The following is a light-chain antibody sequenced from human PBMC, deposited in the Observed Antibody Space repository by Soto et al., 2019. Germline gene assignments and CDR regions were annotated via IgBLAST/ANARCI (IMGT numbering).Light chain of an antibody. Sequence: EIVLTQSPGTPSLSPGERATLSCRSSQSVSSSYLAWYQQKPGQAPRLLIYGASSGATGIPDRFSGSGSGTDFNLTISSLEPEDFAVYYCQQRSSWPPITFGGGTKVDI. J-gene: IGKJ4*01. CDR2: GAS. V-gene: IGKV3D-20*02. CDR3: QQRSSWPPIT. CDR1: QSVSSSY.